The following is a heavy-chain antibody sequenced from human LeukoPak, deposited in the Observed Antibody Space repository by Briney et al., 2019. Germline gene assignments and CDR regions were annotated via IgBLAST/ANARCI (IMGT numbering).Heavy chain of an antibody. Sequence: GQPLRLSCAASGFTFSLYAMSWVRQAPGKGLEWVSSINGRGGSTYYADSVKGRFTISRDNSKNTLYLQMNSLRAEDTAIYYCANPPTVTSFHYWGQGTLVTVSS. CDR1: GFTFSLYA. CDR2: INGRGGST. CDR3: ANPPTVTSFHY. V-gene: IGHV3-23*01. J-gene: IGHJ4*02. D-gene: IGHD4-11*01.